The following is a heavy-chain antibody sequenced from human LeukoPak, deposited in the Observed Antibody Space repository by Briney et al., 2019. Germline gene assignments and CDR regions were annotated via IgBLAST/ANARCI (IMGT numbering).Heavy chain of an antibody. J-gene: IGHJ4*02. D-gene: IGHD6-25*01. CDR2: IKQDGSEK. V-gene: IGHV3-7*03. Sequence: GGSLRLSCVASGFPFSSYWMTWVRQAPGKGLEWVANIKQDGSEKQYVDSVKGRFAISRDNAKKSLYLQINTLRAEDTAVYYCVRGPHIAATSYWGQGTLVTVSS. CDR3: VRGPHIAATSY. CDR1: GFPFSSYW.